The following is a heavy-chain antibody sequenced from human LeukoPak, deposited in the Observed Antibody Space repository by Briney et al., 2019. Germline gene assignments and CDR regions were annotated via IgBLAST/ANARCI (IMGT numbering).Heavy chain of an antibody. CDR1: GLIFSKYW. V-gene: IGHV3-7*01. D-gene: IGHD6-19*01. CDR3: ARDASALY. CDR2: IKPNGSEQ. Sequence: PGGSLRLSCVASGLIFSKYWMTWVRQAPGKGLEWVATIKPNGSEQYYLDSVKGRFTISRDNARDSPYLQMNSLRDDDTSVYYCARDASALYWGRGTPVTASS. J-gene: IGHJ4*02.